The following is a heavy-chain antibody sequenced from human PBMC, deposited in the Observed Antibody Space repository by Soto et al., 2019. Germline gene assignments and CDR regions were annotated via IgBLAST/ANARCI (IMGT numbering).Heavy chain of an antibody. D-gene: IGHD3-22*01. Sequence: PSETLSLTCTVSGGSISSGGYYWSWIRQHLGKGLEWIGYIYYSGSTYYNPSLKSRVTISVDTSKNQFSLKLSSVTAADTAVYYCARDYDSSGNFDYWGQGTLVTVSS. CDR1: GGSISSGGYY. CDR3: ARDYDSSGNFDY. J-gene: IGHJ4*02. CDR2: IYYSGST. V-gene: IGHV4-31*03.